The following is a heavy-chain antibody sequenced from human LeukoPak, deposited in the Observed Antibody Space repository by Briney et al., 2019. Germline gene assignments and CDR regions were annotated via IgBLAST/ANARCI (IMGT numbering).Heavy chain of an antibody. V-gene: IGHV3-7*03. CDR2: IKQDGSEK. Sequence: GGSLRLSCVASGFSFGSNWMSWVRQAPGKGLEWVANIKQDGSEKNYVDSVKGRFTISRDNAKNSLYLQMNSLRAEDTAVYYCAREVAAAGPYYYYYYGMDVWGQGTTVTVSS. CDR3: AREVAAAGPYYYYYYGMDV. J-gene: IGHJ6*02. CDR1: GFSFGSNW. D-gene: IGHD6-13*01.